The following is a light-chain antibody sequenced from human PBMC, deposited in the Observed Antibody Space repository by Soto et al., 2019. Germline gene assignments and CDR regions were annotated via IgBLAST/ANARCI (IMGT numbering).Light chain of an antibody. CDR3: ATWDDSLSAWV. Sequence: PVLTQPPSASGTPGQRVSISCSGRSSNIGSNYVYWYQQLPGTAPKLLMYTNNQRPSGVPDRFSGSKSGTSASLAISGLRSEDEADYYCATWDDSLSAWVFGGGTKLTVL. CDR1: SSNIGSNY. V-gene: IGLV1-47*02. CDR2: TNN. J-gene: IGLJ3*02.